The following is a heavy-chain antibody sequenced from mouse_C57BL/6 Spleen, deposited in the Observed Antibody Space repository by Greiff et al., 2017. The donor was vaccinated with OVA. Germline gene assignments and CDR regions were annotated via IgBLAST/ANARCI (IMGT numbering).Heavy chain of an antibody. CDR3: ASYSNLDY. Sequence: VKLMESGAELVRPGTSVKVSCKASGYAFTNYLIEWVKQRPGQGLEWIGVINPGSGGTNYNEKFKGKATLTADKSSSTAYMQLSSLTSEDSAVYFCASYSNLDYWGQGTTLTVSS. J-gene: IGHJ2*01. CDR2: INPGSGGT. V-gene: IGHV1-54*01. CDR1: GYAFTNYL. D-gene: IGHD2-5*01.